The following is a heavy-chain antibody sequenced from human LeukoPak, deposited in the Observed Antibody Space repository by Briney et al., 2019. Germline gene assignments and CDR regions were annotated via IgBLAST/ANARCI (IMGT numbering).Heavy chain of an antibody. D-gene: IGHD3-10*01. CDR3: ARDSVTMVRGGSNWFDP. CDR1: GYTLTGYY. CDR2: INPNSGGT. J-gene: IGHJ5*02. V-gene: IGHV1-2*02. Sequence: ASVKVSCKASGYTLTGYYMHWVRQAPGQGLEWMGWINPNSGGTNYAQKFQGRVTMTRDTSISTAYMELSRLRSDDTAVYYCARDSVTMVRGGSNWFDPWGQGTLVTVSS.